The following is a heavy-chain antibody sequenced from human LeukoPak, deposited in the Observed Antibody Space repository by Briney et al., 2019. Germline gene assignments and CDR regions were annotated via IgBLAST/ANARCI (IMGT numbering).Heavy chain of an antibody. CDR1: GFTFSSYA. V-gene: IGHV3-23*01. CDR2: ISGSGGST. Sequence: GGSLRLSCAASGFTFSSYAMSWVRQAPGKGLEWVSAISGSGGSTYYADSVKGRFTISRDNSKNTLYLQMNSLRAEDTAVYYCANEVAAARLIRWFDPWGQGTLVTVSS. D-gene: IGHD6-13*01. J-gene: IGHJ5*02. CDR3: ANEVAAARLIRWFDP.